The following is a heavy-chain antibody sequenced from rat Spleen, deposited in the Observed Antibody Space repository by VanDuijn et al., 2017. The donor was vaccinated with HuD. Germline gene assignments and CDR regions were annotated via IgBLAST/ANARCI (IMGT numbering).Heavy chain of an antibody. J-gene: IGHJ4*01. V-gene: IGHV4-2*01. Sequence: EVKLVESGGGLVQPGRSLKLSCAASGFNFNDYWMGWVRQVPGKGLEWIGEINKDSSTINYIPSLKDKFTISRDNAKSTLYLQMNSLRSEDTATYYCTRPIRTTGVMDAWGQGASVTVSS. CDR1: GFNFNDYW. CDR2: INKDSSTI. CDR3: TRPIRTTGVMDA. D-gene: IGHD4-1*01.